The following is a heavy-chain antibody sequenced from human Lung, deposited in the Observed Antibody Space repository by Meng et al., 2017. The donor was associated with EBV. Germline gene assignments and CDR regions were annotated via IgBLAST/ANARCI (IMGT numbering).Heavy chain of an antibody. CDR3: ARAVDTRYFDY. J-gene: IGHJ4*02. D-gene: IGHD5-18*01. V-gene: IGHV4-31*01. CDR1: GGSISIGGHY. Sequence: QGQLRESGPGLVKPSQTLSLTCTVSGGSISIGGHYWSWIRQHPGKGLEWIGYIYYSGSTYYNPSLKSLVSISVDTSNNQFSLKLSSVTAADTAVYYCARAVDTRYFDYWGQGTLVTVSS. CDR2: IYYSGST.